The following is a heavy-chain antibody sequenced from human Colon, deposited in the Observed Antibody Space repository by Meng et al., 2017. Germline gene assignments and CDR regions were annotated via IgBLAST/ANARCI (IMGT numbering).Heavy chain of an antibody. V-gene: IGHV3-74*01. Sequence: AELVGSGGGLVLSGGYLRLYCAASGFTFSSYWMHWVRQVPGKGLVWVSRINEDGIVTNYADSVKGRFTVSRDNAKNTLYLQMNSLRVEDTAVYYCARINYAEDSWGQGTLVTVSS. CDR1: GFTFSSYW. D-gene: IGHD4-17*01. CDR2: INEDGIVT. J-gene: IGHJ4*02. CDR3: ARINYAEDS.